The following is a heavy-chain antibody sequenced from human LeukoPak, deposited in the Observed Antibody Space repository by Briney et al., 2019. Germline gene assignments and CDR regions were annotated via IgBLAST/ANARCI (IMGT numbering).Heavy chain of an antibody. CDR3: AKERGVAKPFDY. CDR1: GFTFSTYG. V-gene: IGHV3-23*01. Sequence: GGSLRLSCAVSGFTFSTYGMNWVRQAPGKGLEWVSAISDNGERTYYADSVKGRFAISRDNSKGTLYLQMNSLRAEDTAIYYCAKERGVAKPFDYWGQGTLVTVSS. D-gene: IGHD2-8*02. J-gene: IGHJ4*02. CDR2: ISDNGERT.